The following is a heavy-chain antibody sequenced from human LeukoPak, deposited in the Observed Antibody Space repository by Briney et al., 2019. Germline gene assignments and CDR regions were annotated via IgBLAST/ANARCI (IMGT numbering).Heavy chain of an antibody. V-gene: IGHV3-30*02. CDR3: AGDSDY. CDR1: GFTFNMYD. J-gene: IGHJ4*02. CDR2: VRSDGSNE. Sequence: QPGGSLRLSCAASGFTFNMYDMHWVRQAPGKGLEWVACVRSDGSNEFYADSLKGRLTISRDNSKNTLYLQMNSLRGEDTAVYYCAGDSDYWGQGTLVTVSS.